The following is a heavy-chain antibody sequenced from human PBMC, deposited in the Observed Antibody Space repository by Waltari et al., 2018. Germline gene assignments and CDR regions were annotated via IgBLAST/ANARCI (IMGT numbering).Heavy chain of an antibody. J-gene: IGHJ3*02. CDR3: ARLLPKYSSSWYSAFDI. CDR2: IYYSGST. V-gene: IGHV4-39*01. CDR1: GGSISSSSYY. Sequence: QLQLQESGPGLVTPSETLSLTCTVSGGSISSSSYYWGWIRQPPGKGLEWIGSIYYSGSTYYNPSLKSRVTISVDTSKNQFSLKLSSVTAADTAVYYCARLLPKYSSSWYSAFDIWGQGTMVTVSS. D-gene: IGHD6-13*01.